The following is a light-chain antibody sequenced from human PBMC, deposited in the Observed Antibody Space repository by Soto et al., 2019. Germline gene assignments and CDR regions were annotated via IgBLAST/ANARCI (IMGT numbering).Light chain of an antibody. CDR3: QQYNSYSQT. V-gene: IGKV1D-16*01. CDR2: GAS. CDR1: QGISTW. J-gene: IGKJ1*01. Sequence: TQSPSLLSASTGDRVTISCLMSQGISTWLAWYQQKPGKAPKLLIYGASSLQSGVPSRFSGSGSGTDFTLTISSLQPDDFATYYCQQYNSYSQTFGQGTKVDIK.